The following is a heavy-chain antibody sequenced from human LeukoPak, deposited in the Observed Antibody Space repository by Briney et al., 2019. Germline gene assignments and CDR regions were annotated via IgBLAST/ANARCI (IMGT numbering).Heavy chain of an antibody. J-gene: IGHJ4*02. CDR3: ARDDILAVLDF. CDR2: INPNSGGT. CDR1: GYTFTSYY. Sequence: ASVKVSCKASGYTFTSYYMHWVRQAPGQGLEWMGGINPNSGGTNYAQKFQGRVTMTRDKSISTAYMELSRLRSDDTAVYYCARDDILAVLDFWRWGTLVTVSS. D-gene: IGHD3-9*01. V-gene: IGHV1-2*02.